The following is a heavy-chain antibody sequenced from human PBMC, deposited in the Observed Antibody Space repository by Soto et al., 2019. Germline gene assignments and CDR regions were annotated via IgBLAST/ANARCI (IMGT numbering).Heavy chain of an antibody. J-gene: IGHJ4*02. CDR1: GDSVSSNSAA. Sequence: KQSQTLSLTCAISGDSVSSNSAAWNWIRQSPSRGLEWLGRTYYRSKWYNDYAVSVKSRITINPDTSKNQFSLQLNSVTPEDTAVYYCARNRLYHYDFWSGPTQYYFDYWGQGTLVTVSS. V-gene: IGHV6-1*01. CDR3: ARNRLYHYDFWSGPTQYYFDY. D-gene: IGHD3-3*01. CDR2: TYYRSKWYN.